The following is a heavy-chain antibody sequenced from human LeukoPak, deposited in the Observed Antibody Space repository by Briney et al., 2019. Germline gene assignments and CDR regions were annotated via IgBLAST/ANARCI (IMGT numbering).Heavy chain of an antibody. Sequence: GGSLRLSCAASGFIFSDYYMSWIRQAPGKGLEWVSYISSSGSTIYYADSVKGRFTISRDNAKNSLYLQMNSLRAEDTAVYYCARAVYDSGSYLMDVWGKGTTVTVSS. D-gene: IGHD3-10*01. CDR1: GFIFSDYY. J-gene: IGHJ6*03. CDR2: ISSSGSTI. V-gene: IGHV3-11*04. CDR3: ARAVYDSGSYLMDV.